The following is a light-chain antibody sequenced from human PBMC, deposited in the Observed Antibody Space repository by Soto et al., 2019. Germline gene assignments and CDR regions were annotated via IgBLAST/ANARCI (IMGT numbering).Light chain of an antibody. CDR1: SSDVGTYNL. V-gene: IGLV2-23*02. J-gene: IGLJ1*01. CDR3: CSYAGSSFYV. Sequence: QSVLTQPASVSGSPGQSITISCTGTSSDVGTYNLVSWYQHHPAKAPQLMIFEVSKRPSGVSNRFSGSKSGNTASLTISGLQAEDEADYYCCSYAGSSFYVFGTGTKVTV. CDR2: EVS.